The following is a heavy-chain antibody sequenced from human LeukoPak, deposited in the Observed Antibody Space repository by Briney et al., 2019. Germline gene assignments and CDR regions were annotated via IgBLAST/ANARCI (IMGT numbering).Heavy chain of an antibody. CDR1: GYTFTGYY. V-gene: IGHV1-2*04. CDR3: ARLYGGGTFDAFDI. J-gene: IGHJ3*02. CDR2: INPNSGGT. Sequence: ASVKVSCKASGYTFTGYYMHWVRQAPGQGLEWMGWINPNSGGTNYAQKFQGWVTMTRDTSISTAYMELSRLRSDDTAVYYCARLYGGGTFDAFDIWGQGTMVTVSS. D-gene: IGHD4-23*01.